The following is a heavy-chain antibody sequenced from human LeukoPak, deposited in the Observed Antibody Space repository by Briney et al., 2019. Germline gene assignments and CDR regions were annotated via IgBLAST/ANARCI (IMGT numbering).Heavy chain of an antibody. CDR2: INPNSGGT. D-gene: IGHD2-2*01. CDR1: GYTFTRYY. V-gene: IGHV1-2*02. Sequence: GASVKVSCKASGYTFTRYYMHWVRQAPGQGLEWMGWINPNSGGTNYAQKFQGRVTMTRDTSISTACMELSRLRSDDTAVYYCARGLVVVPAAMVVVGNWFDPWGQGTLVTVSS. CDR3: ARGLVVVPAAMVVVGNWFDP. J-gene: IGHJ5*02.